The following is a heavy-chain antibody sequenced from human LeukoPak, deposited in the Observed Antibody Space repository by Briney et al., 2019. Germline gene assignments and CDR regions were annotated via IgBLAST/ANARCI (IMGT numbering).Heavy chain of an antibody. CDR2: IYYSGST. J-gene: IGHJ4*02. V-gene: IGHV4-61*01. D-gene: IGHD6-19*01. CDR3: ARAGSGWYYFDY. Sequence: PSETLSLTCTVSGGSISSSSYYWSWIRQPPGKGLEWIGYIYYSGSTNYNPSLKSRVTISVDTSKNQFSLKLSSVTAADTAVYYCARAGSGWYYFDYWGQGTLVTVSS. CDR1: GGSISSSSYY.